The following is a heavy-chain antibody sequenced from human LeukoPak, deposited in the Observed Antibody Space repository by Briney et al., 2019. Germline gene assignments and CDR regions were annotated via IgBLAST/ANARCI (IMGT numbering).Heavy chain of an antibody. D-gene: IGHD3-10*02. V-gene: IGHV3-23*01. Sequence: GGSLRLSCAASGFTFSSSAMSWVRQAPGKGLEWVSSISGSGSGGSTYYAGSVKGRFTISRDNAKNSLYLQMNSLRAEDTAVYYCAELGITMIGGVWGKGTTVTISS. CDR3: AELGITMIGGV. CDR2: ISGSGSGGST. CDR1: GFTFSSSA. J-gene: IGHJ6*04.